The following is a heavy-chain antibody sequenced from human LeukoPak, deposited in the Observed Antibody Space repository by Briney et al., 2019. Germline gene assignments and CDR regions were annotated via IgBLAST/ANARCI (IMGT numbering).Heavy chain of an antibody. CDR2: INWNGGST. V-gene: IGHV3-20*04. J-gene: IGHJ4*02. D-gene: IGHD6-6*01. CDR1: GFTFDDYG. CDR3: AKESSSSGEFDY. Sequence: GGSLRLSCAASGFTFDDYGMSWVRQAPGKGLEWVSGINWNGGSTGYADSVKGRFTISRDNSKNSLYLQMNSLRTEDTALYYCAKESSSSGEFDYWGQGTLVTVSS.